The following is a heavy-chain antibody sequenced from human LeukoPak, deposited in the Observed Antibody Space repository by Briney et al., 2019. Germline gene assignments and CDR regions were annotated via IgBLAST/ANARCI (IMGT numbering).Heavy chain of an antibody. CDR3: ALYCSSTSCYSDY. CDR1: GFTFSSYA. V-gene: IGHV3-23*01. J-gene: IGHJ4*02. CDR2: ISGTGGST. Sequence: GGSLRLSCAASGFTFSSYAMTWVRQSPGKGLEWVSIISGTGGSTYYADSVKGRFTISRDNSESTLFLQMNSLGAEDTAVYYCALYCSSTSCYSDYWGQGTLVTVSS. D-gene: IGHD2-2*01.